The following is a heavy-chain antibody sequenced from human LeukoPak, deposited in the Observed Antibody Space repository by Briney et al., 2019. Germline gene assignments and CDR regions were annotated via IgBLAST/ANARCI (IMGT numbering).Heavy chain of an antibody. J-gene: IGHJ3*02. V-gene: IGHV4-59*01. Sequence: SETLSLTCTVSGGSISSYYWSWIRQPPGKGLEWIGYIYYSGSTNYNPSLKSQVTISVDTSKNQFSLKLSSVTAADTAVYHCARGKWLADDAFDIWGQGTMVTVSS. CDR3: ARGKWLADDAFDI. D-gene: IGHD6-19*01. CDR1: GGSISSYY. CDR2: IYYSGST.